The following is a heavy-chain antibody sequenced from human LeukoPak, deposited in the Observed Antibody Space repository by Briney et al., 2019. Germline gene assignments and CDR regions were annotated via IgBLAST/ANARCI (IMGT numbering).Heavy chain of an antibody. CDR3: AREDDDWGPNTFDV. D-gene: IGHD7-27*01. Sequence: PGGSLRLSCAASGFTFSSYSMNWVRQAPGKGLEWVSYISITGNTMYYADSVKGRFTISRDNAENSLYLQMDSLRDEDTAVYYCAREDDDWGPNTFDVWGQGTVVTVSS. V-gene: IGHV3-48*02. J-gene: IGHJ3*01. CDR2: ISITGNTM. CDR1: GFTFSSYS.